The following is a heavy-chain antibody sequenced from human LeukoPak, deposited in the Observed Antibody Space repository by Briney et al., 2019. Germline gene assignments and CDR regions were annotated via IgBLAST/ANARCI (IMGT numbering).Heavy chain of an antibody. CDR3: ARVRLDGSSWQNFDY. CDR1: GGSINSYY. D-gene: IGHD6-13*01. V-gene: IGHV4-59*01. CDR2: IHSSGST. Sequence: SETLSLTCTVSGGSINSYYWSWIRQPPGKGLEWLGYIHSSGSTNYNPSLESRVTISVDTSTNQFSLKLSSVTAADTAVYYCARVRLDGSSWQNFDYWGLGTLVTVSS. J-gene: IGHJ4*02.